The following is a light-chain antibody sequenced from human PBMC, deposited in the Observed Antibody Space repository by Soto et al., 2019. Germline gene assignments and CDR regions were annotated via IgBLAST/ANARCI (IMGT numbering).Light chain of an antibody. V-gene: IGLV3-1*01. CDR2: QDT. CDR1: KLGDKY. J-gene: IGLJ2*01. CDR3: QAWYSSTVV. Sequence: SYELTQPPSVSVSPGQTASITCSGDKLGDKYACWYQQRPGQSPVLVIYQDTKRPSGIPERFSGSNSGNTATLTISGTQAMDESAYHCQAWYSSTVVFGGGTKVTVL.